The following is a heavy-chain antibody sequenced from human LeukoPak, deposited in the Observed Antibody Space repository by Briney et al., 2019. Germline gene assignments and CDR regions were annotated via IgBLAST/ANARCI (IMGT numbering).Heavy chain of an antibody. J-gene: IGHJ4*02. CDR2: INPSGGST. V-gene: IGHV1-46*01. CDR3: ARDLGVGDSDY. Sequence: ASVKVSRKASGYTFTSYYMHWVRQAPGQGLEWMGIINPSGGSTSYAQKFQGRVTMTRDTSTSTVYMELSSLRSEDTAVYYCARDLGVGDSDYWGQGTLVTVSS. CDR1: GYTFTSYY. D-gene: IGHD1-26*01.